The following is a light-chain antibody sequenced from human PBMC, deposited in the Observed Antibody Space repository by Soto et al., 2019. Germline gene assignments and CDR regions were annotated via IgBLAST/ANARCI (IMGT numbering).Light chain of an antibody. V-gene: IGKV3-15*01. J-gene: IGKJ2*01. CDR1: QSVSSN. Sequence: EIVMTQSPATLSVSPGERDTLSCRASQSVSSNLAWYQQKPGQAPRLLIYGASTRATGIPARFSGSGSGTEFTLTISSLQSEDFAVYYCQQYNNWPPYTFGQGTKLESK. CDR3: QQYNNWPPYT. CDR2: GAS.